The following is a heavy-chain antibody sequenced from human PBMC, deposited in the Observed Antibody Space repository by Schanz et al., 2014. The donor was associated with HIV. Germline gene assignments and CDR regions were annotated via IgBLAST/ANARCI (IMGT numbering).Heavy chain of an antibody. CDR2: INPNSGGA. D-gene: IGHD2-21*02. Sequence: QVQLVQSGAEVKEPGASVKVSCKASGYTFTGYYLHWVRQAPGQGLEWMGWINPNSGGADSAQKFQGRVTMTRDTSISTAYLELSRLRSDDTAVYHCARRESDGALDVWGPGTTVIVSS. J-gene: IGHJ6*02. CDR1: GYTFTGYY. CDR3: ARRESDGALDV. V-gene: IGHV1-2*02.